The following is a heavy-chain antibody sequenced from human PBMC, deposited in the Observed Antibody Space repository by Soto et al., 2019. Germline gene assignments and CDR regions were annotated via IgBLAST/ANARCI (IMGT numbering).Heavy chain of an antibody. CDR2: IYYSGST. CDR3: ARWEFGGIVN. Sequence: SETLSLTCTVSGGSISSSSYYWGWIRRPPGKGLEWIGSIYYSGSTNYNPSLKSRVTMSVDTSTNQFSLKMRFVTAADTAVYYCARWEFGGIVNWGQGTLVTVSS. D-gene: IGHD1-26*01. V-gene: IGHV4-39*07. J-gene: IGHJ4*02. CDR1: GGSISSSSYY.